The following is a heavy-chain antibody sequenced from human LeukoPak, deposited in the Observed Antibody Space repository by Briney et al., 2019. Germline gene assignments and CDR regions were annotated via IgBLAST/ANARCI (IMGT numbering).Heavy chain of an antibody. D-gene: IGHD6-13*01. Sequence: PSETLSLTCTVSGGSISTHHWSWIRQPPGKGLEWIGYIYTSGSTNYNPSLKSRVTISVDKSKNQFSLNLSSVTAADTAVYYCARLVRGAAAGFDPWGQGTLVTVSS. CDR3: ARLVRGAAAGFDP. J-gene: IGHJ5*02. CDR1: GGSISTHH. CDR2: IYTSGST. V-gene: IGHV4-4*09.